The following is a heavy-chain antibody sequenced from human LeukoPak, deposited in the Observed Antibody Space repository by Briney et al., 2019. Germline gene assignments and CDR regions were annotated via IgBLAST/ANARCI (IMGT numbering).Heavy chain of an antibody. Sequence: ASVKVSCKATGGTFSSYAISGVRQAPGQGLEWMGRIIPIFGTANYAQKFQGRVTITTDESTSTAYMELSSLRSEDTAVYYCARDVGSRPMYWFDPWGQGTLVTVSS. V-gene: IGHV1-69*05. CDR3: ARDVGSRPMYWFDP. CDR1: GGTFSSYA. D-gene: IGHD6-13*01. CDR2: IIPIFGTA. J-gene: IGHJ5*02.